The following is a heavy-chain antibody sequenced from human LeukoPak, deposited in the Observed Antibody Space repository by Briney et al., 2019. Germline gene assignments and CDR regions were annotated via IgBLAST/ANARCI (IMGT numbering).Heavy chain of an antibody. CDR2: IYYSGST. J-gene: IGHJ6*03. CDR3: ARGAHSSSSYYYYMDV. CDR1: GGSISSYY. V-gene: IGHV4-59*01. Sequence: SETLSLTCTVSGGSISSYYWSWIRQPPGKGLEWIGYIYYSGSTNYNPSLKSRVTISVDTSKNQFSLKLSSVTAADTAVYYCARGAHSSSSYYYYMDVWGKGTTVTVSS. D-gene: IGHD6-6*01.